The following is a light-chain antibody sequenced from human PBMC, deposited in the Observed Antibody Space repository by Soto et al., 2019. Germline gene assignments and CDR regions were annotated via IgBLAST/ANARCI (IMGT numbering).Light chain of an antibody. V-gene: IGKV3-20*01. CDR3: QQYGTSQWT. CDR1: QSVTSSY. J-gene: IGKJ1*01. Sequence: EIVLTQSPGTLSLSPGERATLSCRASQSVTSSYLAWYQQKPGQAPRLLIYGASSRATGIPDRFSGSGSGTDFTLTISRLEPEDFAVYYCQQYGTSQWTFGQGTNVEIK. CDR2: GAS.